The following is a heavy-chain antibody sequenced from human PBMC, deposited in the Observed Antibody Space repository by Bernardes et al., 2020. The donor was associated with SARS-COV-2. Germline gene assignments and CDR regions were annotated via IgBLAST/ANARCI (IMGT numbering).Heavy chain of an antibody. Sequence: SETLSLTCTVSGGSISSSSYYWGWIRQPPGKGLDWIGNIYYSESTYYNPSLKSRVTISVDTSKNQLSLKLSSVTAADTAVYYCARQALRSITSFGVVKGQTWFDPWGQGTLVTVSS. CDR2: IYYSEST. D-gene: IGHD3-3*01. J-gene: IGHJ5*02. V-gene: IGHV4-39*01. CDR3: ARQALRSITSFGVVKGQTWFDP. CDR1: GGSISSSSYY.